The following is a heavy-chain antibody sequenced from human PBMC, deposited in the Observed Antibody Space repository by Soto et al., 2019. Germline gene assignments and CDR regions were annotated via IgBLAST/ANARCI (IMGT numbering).Heavy chain of an antibody. Sequence: ETLSLTCTVSGGSVSSGSYYWSWIRQPPGKGLEWIGYIYYSGSTNYNPSLKSRVTISVDTSKNQFSLKLSSVTAADTAVYYCARASGRYDSSGYYYGPDYWGQGTLVTVSS. CDR2: IYYSGST. D-gene: IGHD3-22*01. CDR1: GGSVSSGSYY. J-gene: IGHJ4*02. CDR3: ARASGRYDSSGYYYGPDY. V-gene: IGHV4-61*01.